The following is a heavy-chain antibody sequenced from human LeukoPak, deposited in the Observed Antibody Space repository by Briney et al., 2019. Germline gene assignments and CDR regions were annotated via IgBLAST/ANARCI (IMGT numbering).Heavy chain of an antibody. J-gene: IGHJ3*02. D-gene: IGHD1-1*01. Sequence: ASVKVSCKASGYTFTGYYMHWVRQAPGQGLEWMGWINPNSGGTNYAQKFQGRVTMTRDTSISTAYVELRSLRSDDTAVYYCARYPVQLERLDAFDIWGQGTMVTVSS. CDR1: GYTFTGYY. CDR2: INPNSGGT. V-gene: IGHV1-2*02. CDR3: ARYPVQLERLDAFDI.